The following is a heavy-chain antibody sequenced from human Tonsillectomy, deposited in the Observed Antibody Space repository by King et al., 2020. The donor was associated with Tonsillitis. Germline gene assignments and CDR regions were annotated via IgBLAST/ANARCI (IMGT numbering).Heavy chain of an antibody. CDR3: ARGPNGGAEGGGGGY. CDR2: IFHSGST. J-gene: IGHJ4*02. V-gene: IGHV4-38-2*02. D-gene: IGHD3-16*01. CDR1: GYSISSGYH. Sequence: VQLQESGPGLVKPSETLALTCTVSGYSISSGYHWGWIRQPPGKGLEWIGSIFHSGSTYYNPSLQSRVTISVDTSKNQFSLKLNSVTAADTAIYYCARGPNGGAEGGGGGYWGQGTLVTVSS.